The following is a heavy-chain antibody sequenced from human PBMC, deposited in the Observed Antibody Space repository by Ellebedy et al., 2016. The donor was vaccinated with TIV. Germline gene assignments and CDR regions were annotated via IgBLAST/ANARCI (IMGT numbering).Heavy chain of an antibody. CDR1: GFTFSTFY. J-gene: IGHJ3*02. D-gene: IGHD1-26*01. CDR2: IKRDGSEK. V-gene: IGHV3-7*01. Sequence: GGSLRLXXEASGFTFSTFYMSWVRQAPGKGLEWVPSIKRDGSEKYYVDSVKGRFTISRDNAKNSLYLQMKSLRGEDTAVYYCAREGPYSPGVFDIWGQGTMLTVSS. CDR3: AREGPYSPGVFDI.